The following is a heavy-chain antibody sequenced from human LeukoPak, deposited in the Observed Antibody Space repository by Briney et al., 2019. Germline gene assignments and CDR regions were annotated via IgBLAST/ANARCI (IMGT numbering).Heavy chain of an antibody. V-gene: IGHV1-18*01. CDR1: GYTFTSYG. Sequence: ASVKVSCKASGYTFTSYGISWVRQAPGQGLEWMGWISAYNGNTNYAQKFQGRVTMTRDMSTSTVYMELSSLRSEDTAVYYCARDFGTAMRPSGAYWGQGTLVTVSS. CDR3: ARDFGTAMRPSGAY. CDR2: ISAYNGNT. J-gene: IGHJ4*02. D-gene: IGHD5-18*01.